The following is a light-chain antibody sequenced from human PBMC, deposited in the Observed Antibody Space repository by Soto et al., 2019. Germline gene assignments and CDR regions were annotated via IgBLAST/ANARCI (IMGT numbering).Light chain of an antibody. Sequence: EIVLTQSPATLSLSPGERATLSCRASQSVSNSLAWFQQKPGQAPRLLIYDASNRATGIPARFSGSGSGTDFTLTISSLEPEDFAVYYCEQYNNWFSITFGQGTRLEI. J-gene: IGKJ5*01. CDR2: DAS. CDR3: EQYNNWFSIT. CDR1: QSVSNS. V-gene: IGKV3-11*01.